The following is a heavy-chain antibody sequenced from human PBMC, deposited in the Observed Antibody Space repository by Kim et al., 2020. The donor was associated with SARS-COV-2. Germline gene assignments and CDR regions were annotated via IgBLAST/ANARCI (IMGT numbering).Heavy chain of an antibody. Sequence: SETLSLTCTVSGGSISSSSYYWGWIRQPPGKGLEWIGSIYYSGSTYYNPSLKSRVTISVDTSKNQFSLKLSSVTAADTAVYYCARVIAAAGPKRAFDIWGQGTMVTVSS. CDR1: GGSISSSSYY. V-gene: IGHV4-39*07. CDR3: ARVIAAAGPKRAFDI. J-gene: IGHJ3*02. D-gene: IGHD6-13*01. CDR2: IYYSGST.